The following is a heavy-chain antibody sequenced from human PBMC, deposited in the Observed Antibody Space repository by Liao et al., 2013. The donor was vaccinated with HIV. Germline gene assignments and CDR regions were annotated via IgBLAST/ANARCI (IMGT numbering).Heavy chain of an antibody. D-gene: IGHD3-16*01. J-gene: IGHJ3*02. CDR2: IYYSGST. Sequence: QVQLQESGSGLVKPSETLSLTCTVSGGSINSDFWSWIRQPPGMGLEWIGYIYYSGSTNYNPSLKSRVTISVDTSKNQFSLNLSSVTAADTAVYYCARIIRSGRFGAFDIWGQGTMVTVSS. CDR1: GGSINSDF. V-gene: IGHV4-59*01. CDR3: ARIIRSGRFGAFDI.